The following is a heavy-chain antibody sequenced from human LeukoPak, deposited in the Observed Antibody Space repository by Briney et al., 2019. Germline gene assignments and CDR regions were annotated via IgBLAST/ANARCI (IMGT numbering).Heavy chain of an antibody. CDR2: VSSSGSTI. CDR3: ARDDLSANPDY. V-gene: IGHV3-11*04. Sequence: GGSLRLSCAASGFTFSDYYMSWIRQAPGKGLEWVSYVSSSGSTIYYADSVKGRFTISRDNAKNSLYLQMNSLRAEDTAVYYCARDDLSANPDYWGQGTLVTVSS. J-gene: IGHJ4*02. D-gene: IGHD4/OR15-4a*01. CDR1: GFTFSDYY.